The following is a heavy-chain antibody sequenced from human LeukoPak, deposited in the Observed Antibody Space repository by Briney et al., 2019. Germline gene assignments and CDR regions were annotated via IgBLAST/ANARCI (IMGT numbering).Heavy chain of an antibody. CDR3: ARDPPYSSSGDDY. CDR2: MNPNSGNT. J-gene: IGHJ4*02. V-gene: IGHV1-8*02. Sequence: ASVKVSCKASGGTFSSYAISWVRQATGQGLVWMGWMNPNSGNTGYAQKFQGRVTMTRNTSISTAYMELSSLRSEDTAVYYCARDPPYSSSGDDYWGQGTLVTVSS. CDR1: GGTFSSYA. D-gene: IGHD6-13*01.